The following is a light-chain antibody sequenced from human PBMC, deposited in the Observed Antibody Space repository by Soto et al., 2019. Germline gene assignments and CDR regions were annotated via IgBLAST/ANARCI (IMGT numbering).Light chain of an antibody. CDR2: EVT. J-gene: IGLJ1*01. CDR1: ASDVGVYNY. V-gene: IGLV2-8*01. CDR3: SSYAGSVTLYV. Sequence: QSLLSPSASGCDSRAEVITISCTRTASDVGVYNYVSWYQQHPGKAPKLMIYEVTKRPSGVPDRFSGSKSGNTASLTVSGLQAEDEADYYCSSYAGSVTLYVFCTGPEGTVL.